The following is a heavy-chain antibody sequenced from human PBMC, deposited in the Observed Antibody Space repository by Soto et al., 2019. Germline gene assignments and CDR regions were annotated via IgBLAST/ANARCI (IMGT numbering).Heavy chain of an antibody. Sequence: QVQLVQSGTEVKKPGASVKVSCKASGYTFTSYGISWVRQAPGQGLEWMGWISAYNGNTNYAQKLQGRVTMTTDTSTSTAYMELRSLGSDYTAGYYCARDRGSSESYSFDYCGQGTLVTVPS. J-gene: IGHJ4*02. CDR2: ISAYNGNT. CDR3: ARDRGSSESYSFDY. V-gene: IGHV1-18*01. CDR1: GYTFTSYG. D-gene: IGHD3-10*01.